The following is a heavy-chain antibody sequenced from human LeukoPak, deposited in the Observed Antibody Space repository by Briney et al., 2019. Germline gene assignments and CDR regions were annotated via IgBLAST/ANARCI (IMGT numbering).Heavy chain of an antibody. CDR3: ARAGAYHFDN. CDR1: GFTFTDYW. D-gene: IGHD3-16*01. J-gene: IGHJ4*02. V-gene: IGHV3-74*01. CDR2: INTDTRGT. Sequence: QTGRSLRLSCAASGFTFTDYWMHWVRQAPGKGMVWVSIINTDTRGTYYADSVKGRFTISRDNAKNTLYLQMNSLRAEDTAVYYCARAGAYHFDNWGQGTLVTVSS.